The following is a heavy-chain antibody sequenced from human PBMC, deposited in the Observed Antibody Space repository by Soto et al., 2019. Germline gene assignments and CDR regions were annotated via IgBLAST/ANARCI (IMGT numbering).Heavy chain of an antibody. CDR1: GGSISSGDYY. D-gene: IGHD2-2*01. CDR2: IYYSGST. CDR3: ARGPDIVVVPAAYYFDY. J-gene: IGHJ4*02. V-gene: IGHV4-30-4*01. Sequence: SETLSLTCTVSGGSISSGDYYWSWIRQPPGKGLEWIGYIYYSGSTYYNPSLKSRVTISVDTSKNQFSLELSSVTAADTAVYYCARGPDIVVVPAAYYFDYWGQGTLVTVSS.